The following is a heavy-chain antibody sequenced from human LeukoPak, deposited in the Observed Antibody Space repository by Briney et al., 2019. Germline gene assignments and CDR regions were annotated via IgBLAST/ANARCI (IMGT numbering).Heavy chain of an antibody. Sequence: SETLSLTCTVSGGSISSSSYYWGWIRQPPGKGLEWIGSIYYSGSTYYNPSLKSRVTISVDTSKNQFSLKLSSVTAADTAVYYCARDRGSYSSFWGQGTLVTVSS. CDR2: IYYSGST. CDR3: ARDRGSYSSF. J-gene: IGHJ4*02. CDR1: GGSISSSSYY. D-gene: IGHD1-26*01. V-gene: IGHV4-39*07.